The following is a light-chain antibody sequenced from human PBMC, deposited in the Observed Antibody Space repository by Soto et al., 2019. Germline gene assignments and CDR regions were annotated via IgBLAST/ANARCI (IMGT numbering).Light chain of an antibody. J-gene: IGKJ4*01. CDR2: GSS. CDR3: QQYGSSLLT. CDR1: QSFGSTF. V-gene: IGKV3-20*01. Sequence: EIVLTQSPGTLSLSPGERATLSCRASQSFGSTFLAWYQQKPGQAPSLLIYGSSTRATGIPGRFSGSASETDFTLTISRLEPEDFAVYYCQQYGSSLLTFGGGTRVEIK.